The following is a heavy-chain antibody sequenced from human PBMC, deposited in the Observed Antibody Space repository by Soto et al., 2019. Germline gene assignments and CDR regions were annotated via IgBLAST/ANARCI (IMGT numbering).Heavy chain of an antibody. CDR1: GGSISSSSYY. Sequence: PSETLSLTCTVSGGSISSSSYYWGWIRQPPGKGLEWIGSIYYSGSTYYNPSLKSRVTISVDTSKNQFSLKLSSVTAADTAVYYRASPYCISTSCPYYYYGMDVWGQGTTVT. J-gene: IGHJ6*02. CDR3: ASPYCISTSCPYYYYGMDV. D-gene: IGHD2-2*01. V-gene: IGHV4-39*01. CDR2: IYYSGST.